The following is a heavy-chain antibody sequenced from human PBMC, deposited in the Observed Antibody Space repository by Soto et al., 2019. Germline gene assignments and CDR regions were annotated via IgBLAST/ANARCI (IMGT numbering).Heavy chain of an antibody. V-gene: IGHV3-7*01. CDR1: GFTGRNYW. CDR2: IKKDGSEK. CDR3: AREEVESGGWQN. D-gene: IGHD6-25*01. J-gene: IGHJ4*02. Sequence: DVQLVESGGGLVQPGGSLRLFCAGSGFTGRNYWMIWVRQAPGKSLEWVANIKKDGSEKNYVDSVKGRFTISRDNAKNSVYLQMNSLRAEDTAVYYCAREEVESGGWQNWGQGTLVTVSS.